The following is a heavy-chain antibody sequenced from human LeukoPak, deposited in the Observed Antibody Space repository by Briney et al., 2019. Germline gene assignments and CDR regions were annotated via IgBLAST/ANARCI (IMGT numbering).Heavy chain of an antibody. CDR2: IYYTGTT. J-gene: IGHJ5*02. V-gene: IGHV4-59*01. D-gene: IGHD6-19*01. CDR1: SDSINTYY. Sequence: SETLSLTCSVSSDSINTYYWSWIRQPPGKGLEWIGYIYYTGTTNSNPSLKGRLTMSVDTSKNQFSLKLSSVTAAHTAVYYCARVGWSSGPYNWFDPWGQGTLVTVSS. CDR3: ARVGWSSGPYNWFDP.